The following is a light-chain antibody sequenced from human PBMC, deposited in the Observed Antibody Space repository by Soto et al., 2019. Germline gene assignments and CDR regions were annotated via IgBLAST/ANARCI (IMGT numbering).Light chain of an antibody. CDR3: QTWGSGIVV. CDR2: LNSDGSH. V-gene: IGLV4-69*01. CDR1: SGHSNYA. J-gene: IGLJ2*01. Sequence: QLVLTQSPSASASLGASVKLTCTLNSGHSNYAIAWHQQQSEKGPWYLMKLNSDGSHSKGDGIPDRFSGSSSGAERYLTISSLQSEDEADYYCQTWGSGIVVFGGGTKLTVL.